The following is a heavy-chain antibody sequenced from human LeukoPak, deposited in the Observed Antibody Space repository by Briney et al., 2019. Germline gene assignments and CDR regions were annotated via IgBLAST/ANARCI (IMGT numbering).Heavy chain of an antibody. Sequence: GGSLRLSCAASGFPFSSYGMHWVRQAPGKGLEWVALTWYDGSSKYYADSVKGRFTISRDNSKNTLYLQMNSLRAEDTAVYYCARYYGDSYYFEYWGQGTLVTVSS. D-gene: IGHD4-17*01. CDR1: GFPFSSYG. CDR3: ARYYGDSYYFEY. V-gene: IGHV3-33*01. J-gene: IGHJ4*02. CDR2: TWYDGSSK.